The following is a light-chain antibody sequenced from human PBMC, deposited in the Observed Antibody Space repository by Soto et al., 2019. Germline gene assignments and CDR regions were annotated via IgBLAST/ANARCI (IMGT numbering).Light chain of an antibody. CDR3: QQRSNWPLT. J-gene: IGKJ4*01. Sequence: EIVLTQSPATLSLSPGERATLSCRASQTVNSRLAWSPHKPGQAPRLLIYHTSNRATGIPARFSGSGSGTDFALTISSLEPEDFAVYYCQQRSNWPLTFGGGTKVDIK. CDR2: HTS. CDR1: QTVNSR. V-gene: IGKV3-11*01.